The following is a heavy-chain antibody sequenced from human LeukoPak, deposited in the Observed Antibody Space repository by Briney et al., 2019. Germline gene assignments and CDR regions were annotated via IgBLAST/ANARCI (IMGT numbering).Heavy chain of an antibody. CDR3: ATEGGCSGGSCKNYYYYGMDV. CDR1: GYTLTELS. J-gene: IGHJ6*02. CDR2: FDPEDGET. D-gene: IGHD2-15*01. V-gene: IGHV1-24*01. Sequence: AASVKVSCKVSGYTLTELSMHWMRQAPGKGLEWMGGFDPEDGETIYAQKSQGRVTMTEDTSTDTAYMELSSLRSEDTAVYYCATEGGCSGGSCKNYYYYGMDVWGQGTTVTVSS.